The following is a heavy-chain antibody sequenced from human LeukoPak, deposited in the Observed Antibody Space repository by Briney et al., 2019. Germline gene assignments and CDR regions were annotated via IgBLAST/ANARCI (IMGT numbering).Heavy chain of an antibody. CDR3: ARGGAARPDY. CDR1: GFTFSSYA. CDR2: ISSNSRTV. Sequence: PGGSLRLSCAASGFTFSSYAMHWVRQASGKGLEWVSYISSNSRTVEYADSVKGRFTISRDNAKNSLYLQLNTLRAEDTAVYYCARGGAARPDYWGRGTLVSVSS. D-gene: IGHD6-6*01. J-gene: IGHJ4*02. V-gene: IGHV3-48*01.